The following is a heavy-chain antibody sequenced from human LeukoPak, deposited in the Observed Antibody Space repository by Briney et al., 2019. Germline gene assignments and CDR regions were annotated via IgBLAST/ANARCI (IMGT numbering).Heavy chain of an antibody. CDR2: INPSGGST. CDR3: ARSTMIVVVSDY. J-gene: IGHJ4*02. D-gene: IGHD3-22*01. Sequence: ASVKVSCKASGYTFTSYYMHWVRQAPGQGLEWMGIINPSGGSTSYAQKFQGRVTMTRDTSISTAYMELSRLRSDDTAVYYCARSTMIVVVSDYWGQGTLVTVSS. V-gene: IGHV1-46*01. CDR1: GYTFTSYY.